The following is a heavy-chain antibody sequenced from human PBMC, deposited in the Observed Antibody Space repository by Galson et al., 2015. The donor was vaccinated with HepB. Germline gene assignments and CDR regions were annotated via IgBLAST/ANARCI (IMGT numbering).Heavy chain of an antibody. V-gene: IGHV3-48*02. CDR1: GFTFSSYN. CDR2: ISAGGGTI. J-gene: IGHJ4*02. D-gene: IGHD2/OR15-2a*01. CDR3: ATGSSTFDY. Sequence: SLRLSCAASGFTFSSYNMLWVRQAPGKGLEWVSYISAGGGTIYADSVRGRFTISRDDAKNSLYLQMNSLRDEDTAVYYCATGSSTFDYWGQGTLVTVSS.